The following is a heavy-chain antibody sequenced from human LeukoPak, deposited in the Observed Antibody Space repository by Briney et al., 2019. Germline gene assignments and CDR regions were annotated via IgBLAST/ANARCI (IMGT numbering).Heavy chain of an antibody. CDR1: GGSFSGYY. V-gene: IGHV4-34*01. J-gene: IGHJ4*02. D-gene: IGHD6-19*01. CDR3: ARRVSRIGSSGWYFRPFDY. Sequence: SETLSLTCAVYGGSFSGYYWSWIRQPPGKGLEWIGEINHSGSTNYNPSLKSRVTISVDTSKNQFSLKLSSVTAADTAVYYCARRVSRIGSSGWYFRPFDYWGQGTLVTVSS. CDR2: INHSGST.